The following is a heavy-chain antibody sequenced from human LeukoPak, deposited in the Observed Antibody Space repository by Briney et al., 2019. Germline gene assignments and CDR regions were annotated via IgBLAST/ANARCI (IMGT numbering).Heavy chain of an antibody. J-gene: IGHJ5*02. V-gene: IGHV3-21*01. D-gene: IGHD6-6*01. CDR2: ISGSSSYI. CDR3: ARGSSNVAARNNWFDP. Sequence: PGGSLRLSCAASGFTFSGYDMNWVRQAPGKGLEWVSSISGSSSYIYYADSMKGRFTISRDNGKNSLYLQMNSLRAEDTAVYFCARGSSNVAARNNWFDPWGQGTLVTVSS. CDR1: GFTFSGYD.